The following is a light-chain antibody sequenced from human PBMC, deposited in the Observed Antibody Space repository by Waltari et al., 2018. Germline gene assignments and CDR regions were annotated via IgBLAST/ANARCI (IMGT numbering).Light chain of an antibody. V-gene: IGLV2-14*01. CDR1: DSDVGAYDF. CDR2: EVS. CDR3: SSYTTSSAPGV. Sequence: QSALTQPASVSGSPGQSITISCSGTDSDVGAYDFVSWYQQHPGKAPHLIIYEVSNRPSGIPKRFAASRSGNTASLTISGLQAEDEADYYCSSYTTSSAPGVFGTGTRVTVL. J-gene: IGLJ1*01.